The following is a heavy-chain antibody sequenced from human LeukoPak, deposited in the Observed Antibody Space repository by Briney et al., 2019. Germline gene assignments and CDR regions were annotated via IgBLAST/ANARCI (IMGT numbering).Heavy chain of an antibody. CDR1: GFIFSTYG. CDR2: IWYDGSDI. J-gene: IGHJ4*02. D-gene: IGHD3-10*01. V-gene: IGHV3-33*01. Sequence: GRSLRLSCAASGFIFSTYGMHWVRQAPGKGLEWGAVIWYDGSDIYYADSVKGRFTISRDNSKNTLYLQVNSLRAEDTAVYYCARDLSMVRGPLDYWGQGTLVTVSS. CDR3: ARDLSMVRGPLDY.